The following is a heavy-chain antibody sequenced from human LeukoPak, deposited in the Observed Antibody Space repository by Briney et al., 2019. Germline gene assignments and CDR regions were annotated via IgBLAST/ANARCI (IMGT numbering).Heavy chain of an antibody. CDR3: MTGYSSGWHGV. CDR2: IRSKANSYAT. CDR1: GFTFSGSA. Sequence: PGGSLRLSCAASGFTFSGSAMHWVRQASGKGLEWVGRIRSKANSYATAYAASVKGRFTITRDDSKNTAYLQMNSLKTEDTAVYYCMTGYSSGWHGVWGQGTLVTVSS. D-gene: IGHD6-19*01. V-gene: IGHV3-73*01. J-gene: IGHJ4*02.